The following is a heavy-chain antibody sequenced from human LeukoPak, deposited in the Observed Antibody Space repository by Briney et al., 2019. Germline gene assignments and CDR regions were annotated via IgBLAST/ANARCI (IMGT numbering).Heavy chain of an antibody. D-gene: IGHD2-2*01. Sequence: ASVKVSCKASGYTFTGYYMHWVRQAPGQGLEWMGWINPNSGGTNYAQKFQGRVTMTRDTSISTAYMELSRLRSDDTAVHYCAKAGGVVVPAPYYMDVWGKGTTVTVSS. J-gene: IGHJ6*03. CDR2: INPNSGGT. CDR3: AKAGGVVVPAPYYMDV. CDR1: GYTFTGYY. V-gene: IGHV1-2*02.